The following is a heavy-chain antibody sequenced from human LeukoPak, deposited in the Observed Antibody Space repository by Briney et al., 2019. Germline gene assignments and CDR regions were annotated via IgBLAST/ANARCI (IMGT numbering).Heavy chain of an antibody. J-gene: IGHJ5*02. V-gene: IGHV5-51*01. CDR2: IYPGDSDT. D-gene: IGHD3-3*01. CDR1: GYTFTSYW. Sequence: GGSLQISCQGSGYTFTSYWIGWVRQMPGKGLEWMGIIYPGDSDTRNSPSLQGQVTISADKSISPAYLQWSSLKASDTAMYYCARQNFWSGYYTGHNWFDPWGQGTLVTVSS. CDR3: ARQNFWSGYYTGHNWFDP.